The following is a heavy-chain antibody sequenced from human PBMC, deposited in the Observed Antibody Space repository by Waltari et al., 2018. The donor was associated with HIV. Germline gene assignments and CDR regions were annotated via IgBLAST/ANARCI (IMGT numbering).Heavy chain of an antibody. J-gene: IGHJ6*02. CDR1: GFTFTGYD. Sequence: QVQLVESGGGVVQPGGSLRLSCAASGFTFTGYDIQRVRQAPGKGLEWVAFMRYDGTNKYYADSVKGRFTISRDNSKNSLYLQMNSLRAEDTALYYCAKEGATLTTSAYFYYYGMDVWGQGTTVTVSS. V-gene: IGHV3-30*02. CDR2: MRYDGTNK. D-gene: IGHD4-4*01. CDR3: AKEGATLTTSAYFYYYGMDV.